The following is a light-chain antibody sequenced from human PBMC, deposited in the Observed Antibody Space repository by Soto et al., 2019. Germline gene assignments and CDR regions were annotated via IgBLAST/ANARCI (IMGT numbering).Light chain of an antibody. Sequence: DLQMTQSPSTLSASVGDRVTITCRASQDIRRWLAWYQESPGKAPKLLIYDVSNLESGVPSRFSGSGFGTEFTLTISSLQPDDFATYYCQQYSLYWTFGQGTKVDIK. V-gene: IGKV1-5*01. CDR3: QQYSLYWT. CDR1: QDIRRW. CDR2: DVS. J-gene: IGKJ1*01.